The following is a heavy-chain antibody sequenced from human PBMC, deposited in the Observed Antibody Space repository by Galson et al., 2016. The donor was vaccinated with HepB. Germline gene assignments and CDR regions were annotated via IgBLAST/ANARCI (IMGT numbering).Heavy chain of an antibody. V-gene: IGHV4-59*01. J-gene: IGHJ4*02. CDR1: SGFISTYY. CDR2: IYHSGTI. Sequence: SETLSLTCTVSSGFISTYYWSWIRQPPGKGLEWLGYIYHSGTINYNPSLKSRVTISIDTAKNQFSLQMSSVTAADTAVYYCAALLASGYGTGRLDYWGRGTLVAVSS. D-gene: IGHD3-9*01. CDR3: AALLASGYGTGRLDY.